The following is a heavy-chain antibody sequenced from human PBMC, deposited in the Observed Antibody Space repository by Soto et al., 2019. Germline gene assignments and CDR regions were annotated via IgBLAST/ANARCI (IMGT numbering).Heavy chain of an antibody. CDR1: GGSISSVGYY. J-gene: IGHJ4*02. Sequence: QGQLQQSGPGLVKPSQTLSLTCTVSGGSISSVGYYWNWVRQPPGKGLEWIGSISYSGSTYYNPSLRSRVIISVDTSKNQSSLKLSSVTAADTAVYYCAREDKSYGYDSWGQGTLVTVSS. V-gene: IGHV4-31*03. CDR3: AREDKSYGYDS. CDR2: ISYSGST. D-gene: IGHD5-18*01.